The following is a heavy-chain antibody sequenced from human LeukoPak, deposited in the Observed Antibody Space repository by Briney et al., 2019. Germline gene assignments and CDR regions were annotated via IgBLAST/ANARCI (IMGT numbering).Heavy chain of an antibody. CDR1: GFTFDDYA. D-gene: IGHD3-22*01. CDR2: ISWNSSSI. V-gene: IGHV3-9*03. J-gene: IGHJ4*02. CDR3: AKGHSSGYYHGVLDY. Sequence: PGRSLRLSCAASGFTFDDYAMHWVRQAPGKGLEWVSGISWNSSSIGYADSVKGRFTISRDNAKNSLYLQMNSLRAEDMALYYCAKGHSSGYYHGVLDYWGQGTLVTVSS.